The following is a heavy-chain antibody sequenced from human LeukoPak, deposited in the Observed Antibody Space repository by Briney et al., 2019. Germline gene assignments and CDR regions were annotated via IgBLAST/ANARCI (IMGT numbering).Heavy chain of an antibody. J-gene: IGHJ4*02. D-gene: IGHD3-22*01. Sequence: PSETLSLTCTVSGGSISNNYWSWIRQPAGKGLEWIGRISGSTNYNPSLESRVTMSVDTSKNQFSLKLSSVTAADTAVYYCAREGRYYYDSSGPGYFDYWGQGTLVTVSS. V-gene: IGHV4-4*07. CDR2: ISGST. CDR3: AREGRYYYDSSGPGYFDY. CDR1: GGSISNNY.